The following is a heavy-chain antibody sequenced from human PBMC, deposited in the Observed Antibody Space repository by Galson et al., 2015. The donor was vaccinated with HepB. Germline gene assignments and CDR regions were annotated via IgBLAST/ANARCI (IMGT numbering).Heavy chain of an antibody. CDR3: ARDLALETTIISDY. V-gene: IGHV3-33*01. CDR2: TWYDGSEK. CDR1: GFTFNRFG. D-gene: IGHD1-26*01. Sequence: SLRLSCAASGFTFNRFGMHWVRQAPGKGLEWVAVTWYDGSEKHYARSVKGRFSISRDNSRNTLYLQMNSLRAEDTAIYYCARDLALETTIISDYWGQGTLVTVSS. J-gene: IGHJ4*02.